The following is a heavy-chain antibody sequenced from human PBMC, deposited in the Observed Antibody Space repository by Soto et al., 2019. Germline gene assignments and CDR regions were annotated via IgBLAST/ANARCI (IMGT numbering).Heavy chain of an antibody. CDR3: VRVAGGTGNVDF. CDR1: GFTFNDYW. Sequence: DVQLVESGGGLVQPGGSLRLSCAASGFTFNDYWMHWVRQTPGEGLVWVSRVNGDGRITSYADSVKGRFTVSKDNAKNTLYLQMNRMRVDDTGIYYCVRVAGGTGNVDFWGQGNLVTVSS. V-gene: IGHV3-74*01. CDR2: VNGDGRIT. D-gene: IGHD6-19*01. J-gene: IGHJ4*02.